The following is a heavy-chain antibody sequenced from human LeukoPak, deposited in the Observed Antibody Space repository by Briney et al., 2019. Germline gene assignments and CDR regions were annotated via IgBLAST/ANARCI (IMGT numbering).Heavy chain of an antibody. Sequence: SGGSLRLSCAASGFTFSRYNMNWVRQAPGKGLEWVSSISSSSSYIYYADSVKGRFTISRDNAKNSLYLQMNSLRAEDTAVYYCAKQRSAYHYYYYMDVWGKGTTVTVSS. D-gene: IGHD1/OR15-1a*01. CDR3: AKQRSAYHYYYYMDV. V-gene: IGHV3-21*04. CDR2: ISSSSSYI. CDR1: GFTFSRYN. J-gene: IGHJ6*03.